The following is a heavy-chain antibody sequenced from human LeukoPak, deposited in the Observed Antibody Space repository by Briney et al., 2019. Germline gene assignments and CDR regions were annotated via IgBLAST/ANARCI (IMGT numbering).Heavy chain of an antibody. CDR1: GGSFSGYY. V-gene: IGHV4-34*01. J-gene: IGHJ6*03. CDR3: ARGYYDSSGYYYYYYMDV. CDR2: INHSGST. Sequence: PSETLSLTCAVYGGSFSGYYWSWIRQPPGKGLEWIGEINHSGSTNYNPSLKSRVTISVDTSKNQFSLKLSSVTAADTAVYYCARGYYDSSGYYYYYYMDVWGKGTTVTVSS. D-gene: IGHD3-22*01.